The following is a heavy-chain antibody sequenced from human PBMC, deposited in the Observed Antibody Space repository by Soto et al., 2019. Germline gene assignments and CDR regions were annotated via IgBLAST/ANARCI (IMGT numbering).Heavy chain of an antibody. V-gene: IGHV4-30-4*01. CDR1: GDSISSNNNY. CDR2: ISYSGTT. D-gene: IGHD5-18*01. Sequence: SETLSLTCTVSGDSISSNNNYWSWIRQPPGEGLEWIGFISYSGTTSYSPSLKSRVAISLDTSKNQFSLSLSSVTAADTDVYYCARGRGYSYGLDPWGQGTLVNVSS. J-gene: IGHJ5*02. CDR3: ARGRGYSYGLDP.